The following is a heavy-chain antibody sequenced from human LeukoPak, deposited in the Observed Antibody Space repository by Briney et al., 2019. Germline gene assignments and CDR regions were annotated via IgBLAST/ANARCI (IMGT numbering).Heavy chain of an antibody. Sequence: ASVNVSCKASGGTFISYAISWVRQAPGQGLEWMGGIIPIFGTANYAQKFQGRVTITADESTSTAYMELSNLRSEDTAVYYCARGDCSSDTCYLPEYFQHWGLGTLVTVSS. CDR1: GGTFISYA. CDR2: IIPIFGTA. V-gene: IGHV1-69*13. D-gene: IGHD2-15*01. CDR3: ARGDCSSDTCYLPEYFQH. J-gene: IGHJ1*01.